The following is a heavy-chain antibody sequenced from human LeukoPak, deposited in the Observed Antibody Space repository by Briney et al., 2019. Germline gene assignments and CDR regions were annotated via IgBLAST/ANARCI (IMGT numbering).Heavy chain of an antibody. D-gene: IGHD5-18*01. J-gene: IGHJ6*02. CDR2: IIPALNIT. CDR3: ARDQGLTAPPPYGLDV. Sequence: SVRVSCKTSGGTFSSSAITWVRQAPGQGLEWMGRIIPALNITSYAQKFQGRVTITADTSTSIAYMELSSLRSEETAVYYCARDQGLTAPPPYGLDVWGQGTTVTVSS. V-gene: IGHV1-69*04. CDR1: GGTFSSSA.